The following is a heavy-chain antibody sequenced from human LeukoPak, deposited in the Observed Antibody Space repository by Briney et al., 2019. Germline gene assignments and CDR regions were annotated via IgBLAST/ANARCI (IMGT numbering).Heavy chain of an antibody. CDR3: ARDRPDYGDDRNYFDR. J-gene: IGHJ4*02. V-gene: IGHV1-69*01. Sequence: SVKVCCKASGGTFSSYAISWVRQAPGQGLEWMGGFIPIFGTANYAQKFQGRVTITADESTSTAYMELSSLRSEDTAVYYCARDRPDYGDDRNYFDRWGQGTLVTVSS. CDR1: GGTFSSYA. D-gene: IGHD4-17*01. CDR2: FIPIFGTA.